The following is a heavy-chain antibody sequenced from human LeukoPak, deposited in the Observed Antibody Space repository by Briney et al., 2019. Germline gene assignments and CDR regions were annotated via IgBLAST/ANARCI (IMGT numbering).Heavy chain of an antibody. J-gene: IGHJ5*02. Sequence: PGGSLRLSCAASGFTFSSYAMNWVRQAPGKGLEWVSALSGSGGSPYYADSVKGRFTISRDNSKNTLYLQMNSLRAEDTAVYYCATRNYGDGIDPWGQGTLVTVSS. CDR3: ATRNYGDGIDP. CDR1: GFTFSSYA. CDR2: LSGSGGSP. D-gene: IGHD4-17*01. V-gene: IGHV3-23*01.